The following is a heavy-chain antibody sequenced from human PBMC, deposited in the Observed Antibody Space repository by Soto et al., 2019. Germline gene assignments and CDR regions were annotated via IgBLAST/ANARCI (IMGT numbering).Heavy chain of an antibody. CDR3: ARWGGDSLYAFEF. CDR1: GGSISNYY. V-gene: IGHV4-59*01. CDR2: IGHSGKT. Sequence: PSETLSLTCTVSGGSISNYYWNWIRKPPGKGLEWIGYIGHSGKTNYNPSLKSRVTMSVDTSKNQFSLKLTSETAADTAIYFWARWGGDSLYAFEFWGQGTLVTVS. J-gene: IGHJ3*01. D-gene: IGHD2-21*02.